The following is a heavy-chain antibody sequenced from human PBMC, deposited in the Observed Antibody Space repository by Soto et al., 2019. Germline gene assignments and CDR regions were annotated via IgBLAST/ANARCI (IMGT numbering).Heavy chain of an antibody. J-gene: IGHJ3*02. Sequence: SVKVSCKASGGTFSSYTISWVGQAPGQGLDWMGRIIPILGIANYAQKFQGRVTITADKSTSTAYMELSSLRSEDTAVYYCARDRGCSSTSCRSFKDAFDIWGQGTMVTVSS. CDR3: ARDRGCSSTSCRSFKDAFDI. D-gene: IGHD2-2*01. V-gene: IGHV1-69*04. CDR2: IIPILGIA. CDR1: GGTFSSYT.